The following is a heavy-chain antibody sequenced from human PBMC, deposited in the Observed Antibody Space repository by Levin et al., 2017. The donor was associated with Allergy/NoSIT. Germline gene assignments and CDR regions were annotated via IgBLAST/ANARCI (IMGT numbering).Heavy chain of an antibody. CDR1: GGSISSSY. CDR2: IYYSGST. V-gene: IGHV4-59*01. J-gene: IGHJ3*02. Sequence: SETLSLTCTVSGGSISSSYWNWIRQPPGKGLEWIGYIYYSGSTNYNPSLKSRVTISVDTSKDQFSLRLRAVTAADTAVYYCERKPAGDIWGQGTMVTVSS. D-gene: IGHD6-19*01. CDR3: ERKPAGDI.